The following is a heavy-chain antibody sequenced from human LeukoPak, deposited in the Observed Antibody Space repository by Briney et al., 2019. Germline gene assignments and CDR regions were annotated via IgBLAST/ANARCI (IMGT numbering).Heavy chain of an antibody. CDR1: GFTFSSYA. Sequence: PGGSLRLSCAASGFTFSSYAMSWVRQAPGKGLEWVSAISGCGGSTYYADSAKGRFTISRDNSKNTLYLQMNSLRAGDTAVYYCAKVFGYSYGYGYWGQGTLVTVSS. D-gene: IGHD5-18*01. CDR2: ISGCGGST. J-gene: IGHJ4*02. CDR3: AKVFGYSYGYGY. V-gene: IGHV3-23*01.